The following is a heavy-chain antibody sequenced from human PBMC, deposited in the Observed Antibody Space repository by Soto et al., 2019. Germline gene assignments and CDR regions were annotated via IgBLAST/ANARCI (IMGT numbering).Heavy chain of an antibody. CDR1: GYTFTSYY. D-gene: IGHD5-18*01. CDR2: FNPTGDTA. J-gene: IGHJ6*02. V-gene: IGHV1-46*01. Sequence: ASVKVSCKASGYTFTSYYIHWVRQAPGQGLEWMGIFNPTGDTASYAQKLQGRVTMTRDASTGTAYMELGSLRSEDTAVYYCARGGRIVDTGIGYYYYHAMDVWGQGTTVTVSS. CDR3: ARGGRIVDTGIGYYYYHAMDV.